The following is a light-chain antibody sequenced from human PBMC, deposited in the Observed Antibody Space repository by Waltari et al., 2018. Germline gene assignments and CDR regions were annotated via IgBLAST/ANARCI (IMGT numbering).Light chain of an antibody. CDR3: QAWVSGTYYV. CDR2: QDV. V-gene: IGLV3-1*01. Sequence: ELTQPPSLSVSPGQTATIPCPGDKLGGQYASWYQQKPGRSPVLVIYQDVKRPSGIPERFSGSNSGDTATLTITETQSLDEADYYCQAWVSGTYYVFGSGTKVTVL. J-gene: IGLJ1*01. CDR1: KLGGQY.